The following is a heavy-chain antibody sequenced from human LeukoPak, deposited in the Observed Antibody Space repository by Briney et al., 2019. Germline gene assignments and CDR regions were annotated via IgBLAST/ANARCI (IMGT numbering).Heavy chain of an antibody. D-gene: IGHD5-18*01. V-gene: IGHV4-59*01. CDR2: IYYSGST. CDR3: ASGAYSFYYMDV. CDR1: GGSISSYY. J-gene: IGHJ6*03. Sequence: PSETLSLTCTVSGGSISSYYWSWIRQPPGKGLEWIGYIYYSGSTNYNPPLKSRVTISVDTSKNQFSLKLTSVTAADTAVYYCASGAYSFYYMDVWGKGTTVTISS.